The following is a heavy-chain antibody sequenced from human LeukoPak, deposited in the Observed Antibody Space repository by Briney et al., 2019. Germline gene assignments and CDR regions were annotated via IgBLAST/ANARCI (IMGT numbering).Heavy chain of an antibody. CDR2: ISGSGGST. CDR1: GFTFGSYA. J-gene: IGHJ4*02. Sequence: GGSLRLSCAAFGFTFGSYAMSWVRQAPGKGLEWVSAISGSGGSTYYADSVKGRSTISRDNSKNTLYLQMNSLRAEDTAVYYCAGPHITIFYYWGQGTLVTVSS. D-gene: IGHD3-3*01. CDR3: AGPHITIFYY. V-gene: IGHV3-23*01.